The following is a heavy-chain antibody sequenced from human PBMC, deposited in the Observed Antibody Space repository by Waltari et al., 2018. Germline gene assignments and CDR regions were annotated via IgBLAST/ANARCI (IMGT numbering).Heavy chain of an antibody. D-gene: IGHD3-10*01. CDR1: GFTFRDYY. CDR3: ARDSAENYGSGSFDY. Sequence: QVQLVASGGGLVKPGGSLRLSCAASGFTFRDYYMSWIRQAPGKGLEWVSYISSSSSYTNYADSVKGRFTISRDNAKNSLYLQMNSLRAEDTAVYYCARDSAENYGSGSFDYWGQGTLVTVSS. V-gene: IGHV3-11*06. J-gene: IGHJ4*02. CDR2: ISSSSSYT.